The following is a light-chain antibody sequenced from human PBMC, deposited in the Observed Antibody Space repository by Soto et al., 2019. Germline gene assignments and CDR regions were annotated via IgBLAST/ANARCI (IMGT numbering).Light chain of an antibody. Sequence: EIVMTQYPSTLSVSPVERSTLSCMASQSVNIYLAWYQQKPGQAPRLLIFGASSRATGIPARFSGSGSGTEFNLTISSLQSEDFAVYFCQQYDDWLRLTFGGGTKVDIK. V-gene: IGKV3D-15*01. CDR3: QQYDDWLRLT. CDR1: QSVNIY. CDR2: GAS. J-gene: IGKJ4*01.